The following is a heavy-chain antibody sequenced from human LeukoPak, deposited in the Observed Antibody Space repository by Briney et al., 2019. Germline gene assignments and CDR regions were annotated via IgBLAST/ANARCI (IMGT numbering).Heavy chain of an antibody. CDR2: IYSGGST. Sequence: GGSLRLSCAASGFTVSSNYMSWVRQAPGKGLEWVSVIYSGGSTYYADSVKGRFTISRDNSKNTLYLQMNSLRAEDTAVYYCARLDSSWYVYFDYWGQGTLVTVSS. D-gene: IGHD6-13*01. J-gene: IGHJ4*02. CDR1: GFTVSSNY. CDR3: ARLDSSWYVYFDY. V-gene: IGHV3-66*01.